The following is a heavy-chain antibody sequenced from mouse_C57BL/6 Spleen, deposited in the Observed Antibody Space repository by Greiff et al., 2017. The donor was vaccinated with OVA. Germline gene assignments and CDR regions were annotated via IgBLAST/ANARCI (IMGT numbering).Heavy chain of an antibody. J-gene: IGHJ4*01. CDR3: ARSEGYYAMDY. CDR2: IDPSDSYT. Sequence: VQLQQSGAELVKPGASVKLSCKASGYTFTSYWMQWVKQRPGQGLEWIGEIDPSDSYTNYNQKFKGKATLTVDTSSSTAYMQLSSLTSEDSAVYYCARSEGYYAMDYWGQGTSVTVSS. CDR1: GYTFTSYW. V-gene: IGHV1-50*01.